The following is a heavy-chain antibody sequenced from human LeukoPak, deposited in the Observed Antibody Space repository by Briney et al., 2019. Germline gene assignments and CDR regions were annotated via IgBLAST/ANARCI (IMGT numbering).Heavy chain of an antibody. CDR2: INSDGSGT. V-gene: IGHV3-74*01. Sequence: RPGGPLRLSCAASGFTFSRYWMHWVRQAPGKGLVWVSRINSDGSGTRYADSVKGRFTISRENAKNTLYLQMSSLRAEDTAVYYCARVAAWDSSGYLFDYWGQGTLVTVSS. CDR1: GFTFSRYW. J-gene: IGHJ4*02. CDR3: ARVAAWDSSGYLFDY. D-gene: IGHD3-22*01.